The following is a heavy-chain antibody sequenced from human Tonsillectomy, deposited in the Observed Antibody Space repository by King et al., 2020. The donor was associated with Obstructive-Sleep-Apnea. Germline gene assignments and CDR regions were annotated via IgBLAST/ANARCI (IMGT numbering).Heavy chain of an antibody. CDR2: IDPSDSYS. D-gene: IGHD4/OR15-4a*01. V-gene: IGHV5-10-1*01. Sequence: QLVQSGAEVKKSGESLRISCKGSGYIFTSHWISWVRQMPGKGLEWMGRIDPSDSYSHYSPSFQGHVTISADKSVSTVYLQWSSLKASDTAMYYCATTTLTMGAEYFQHWGQGTLVTVSS. CDR1: GYIFTSHW. CDR3: ATTTLTMGAEYFQH. J-gene: IGHJ1*01.